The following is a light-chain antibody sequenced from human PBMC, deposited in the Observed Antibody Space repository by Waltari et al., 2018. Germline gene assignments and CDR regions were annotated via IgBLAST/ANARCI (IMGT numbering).Light chain of an antibody. V-gene: IGKV3-15*01. J-gene: IGKJ3*01. CDR3: QQYNNWPPVFT. Sequence: EIVMTQSPATLPVSPGERATLSCRASQSVRSNLAWYQQKPGQAPRLLIYGASNRATGVPARFSGSGSGTDFTLTISSLQSEDFAIYYCQQYNNWPPVFTFGPGTRVDIK. CDR2: GAS. CDR1: QSVRSN.